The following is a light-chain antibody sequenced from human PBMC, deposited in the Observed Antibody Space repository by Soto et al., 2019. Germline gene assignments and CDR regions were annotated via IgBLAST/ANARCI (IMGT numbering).Light chain of an antibody. CDR1: QTVRNK. V-gene: IGKV3-15*01. J-gene: IGKJ1*01. CDR3: QQYNDWPRT. CDR2: GAS. Sequence: EIVMTQSPATLYLSPGARATLSCRASQTVRNKLAWYQQKPGQAPRVLIHGASTRATGIPDRFSGSGSGTDFTLTISSLQSEDFAIYYCQQYNDWPRTFGQGTKVDIK.